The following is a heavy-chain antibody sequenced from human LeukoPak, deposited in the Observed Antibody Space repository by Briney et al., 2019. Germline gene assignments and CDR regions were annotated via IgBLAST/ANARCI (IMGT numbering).Heavy chain of an antibody. Sequence: ASVKVSCKASGYTFTGYYMHWVRQAPGQGLEWMGWINPNSGGTNYAQKLQGRVTMTTDTSTSTAYMELRSLRSDDTAVYYCARDAALESSSFDYWGQGTLVTVSS. D-gene: IGHD2-2*01. CDR3: ARDAALESSSFDY. J-gene: IGHJ4*02. CDR1: GYTFTGYY. CDR2: INPNSGGT. V-gene: IGHV1-2*02.